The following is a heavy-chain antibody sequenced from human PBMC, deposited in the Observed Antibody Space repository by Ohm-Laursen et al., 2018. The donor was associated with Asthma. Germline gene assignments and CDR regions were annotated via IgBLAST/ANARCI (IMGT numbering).Heavy chain of an antibody. J-gene: IGHJ4*02. V-gene: IGHV1-18*01. CDR2: IYIRNT. CDR3: VRDLVDRFDY. Sequence: ATVKISCNPSAYSLTSYALSWVRQAPGQRPERMGWIYIRNTNYAPRFRDRITMTTDASTNTAYMELGSLRSDDTAVYYCVRDLVDRFDYWGQGSLVIVSS. D-gene: IGHD3-10*01. CDR1: AYSLTSYA.